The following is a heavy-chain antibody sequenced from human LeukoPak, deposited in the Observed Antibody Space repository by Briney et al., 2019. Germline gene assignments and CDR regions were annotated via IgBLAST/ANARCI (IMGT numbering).Heavy chain of an antibody. CDR2: INQDGSEK. CDR1: GFTFSSYW. D-gene: IGHD6-13*01. Sequence: PGGSLRLSCAASGFTFSSYWMSGVRQAPGKGLEWVANINQDGSEKYYVDSVKGRFTISRDNAKNSLYLQMNSLRAEDTAVYYCARDVLAAAGSLNWFDPWGQGTLVTVSS. V-gene: IGHV3-7*03. CDR3: ARDVLAAAGSLNWFDP. J-gene: IGHJ5*02.